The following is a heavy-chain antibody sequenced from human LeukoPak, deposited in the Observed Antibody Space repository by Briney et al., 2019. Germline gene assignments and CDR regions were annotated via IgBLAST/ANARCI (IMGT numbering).Heavy chain of an antibody. CDR2: IIPIFGTA. CDR1: GRTFSSYA. J-gene: IGHJ1*01. V-gene: IGHV1-69*05. D-gene: IGHD2-21*02. Sequence: SSAKVSCKASGRTFSSYAISWVRQAPGQGLEWMGRIIPIFGTANYAQKFQGRVTITTDESTSTDYMELSSLRSEDTAVYYCAREPPSIVVVTAQSAEYCQHCGQGTLVTVSS. CDR3: AREPPSIVVVTAQSAEYCQH.